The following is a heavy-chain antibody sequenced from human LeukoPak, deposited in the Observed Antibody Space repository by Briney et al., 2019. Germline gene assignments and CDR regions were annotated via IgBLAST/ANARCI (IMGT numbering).Heavy chain of an antibody. Sequence: GGSLRLSCAASGFTFSSYGMHWVRQAPGKGLEWVAVISYDGSNEYYADSVKGRSTISRDNSKNTLYLQMNSLRGEDTAVYFCARGGGLDVWGQGATVTVSS. J-gene: IGHJ6*02. V-gene: IGHV3-30*03. CDR3: ARGGGLDV. CDR1: GFTFSSYG. CDR2: ISYDGSNE. D-gene: IGHD3-16*01.